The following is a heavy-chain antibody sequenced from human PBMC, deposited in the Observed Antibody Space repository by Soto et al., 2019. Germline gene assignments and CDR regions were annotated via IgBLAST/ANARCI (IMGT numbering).Heavy chain of an antibody. Sequence: QVPLVESGGGVVQPGRSLRLSCAASGFTFRNHGMHWVRQAPGKGLEWVAVIWYDGSNQYYAESVKGRFTISRDNSKDTMYLQMNSLRDEDTAVYYCARWSNNKVVDPWGQGTLVTVSS. CDR1: GFTFRNHG. V-gene: IGHV3-33*01. CDR3: ARWSNNKVVDP. J-gene: IGHJ5*02. D-gene: IGHD1-1*01. CDR2: IWYDGSNQ.